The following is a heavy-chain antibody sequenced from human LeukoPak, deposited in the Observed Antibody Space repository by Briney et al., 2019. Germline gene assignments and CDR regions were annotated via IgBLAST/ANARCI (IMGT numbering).Heavy chain of an antibody. J-gene: IGHJ6*03. CDR3: AKASPFGYSYGPREYFYYMDV. V-gene: IGHV3-23*01. D-gene: IGHD5-18*01. Sequence: GGSLRLSCAASGFTFTSFGMSWVRQAPGKGLEWVPTISGSGGSTYYADSVKGRLTISRDNSKNTLYLQMNTLRADDTAVYYCAKASPFGYSYGPREYFYYMDVWGKGTTVTISS. CDR2: ISGSGGST. CDR1: GFTFTSFG.